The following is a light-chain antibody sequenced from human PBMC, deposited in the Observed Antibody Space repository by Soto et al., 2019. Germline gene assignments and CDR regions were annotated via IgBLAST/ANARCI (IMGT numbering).Light chain of an antibody. CDR2: GAS. CDR1: HSISTN. Sequence: EIIMTQSPATLSVSPGEVATLSCRTSHSISTNLAWYQHKRGQSPRLLVHGASTRATGVPAMFSGSGSGAEFTLSISSLQSEDFAVYYCQQYNSWPTVGGGTKVEIK. CDR3: QQYNSWPT. V-gene: IGKV3-15*01. J-gene: IGKJ4*01.